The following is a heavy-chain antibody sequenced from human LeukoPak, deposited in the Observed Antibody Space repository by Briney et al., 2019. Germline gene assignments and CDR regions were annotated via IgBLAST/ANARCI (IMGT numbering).Heavy chain of an antibody. CDR2: IYYTGTT. J-gene: IGHJ5*02. V-gene: IGHV4-59*01. Sequence: SETLSLTCTVSGGSISTYFWTWIRQFPGKGLEWIDYIYYTGTTSYNPSLTSRVTISVDTSKNQFSLSLSSVTAADTAVYYCARYHQPSGPNWLDRWGQGTLVTVSS. CDR3: ARYHQPSGPNWLDR. CDR1: GGSISTYF. D-gene: IGHD2-15*01.